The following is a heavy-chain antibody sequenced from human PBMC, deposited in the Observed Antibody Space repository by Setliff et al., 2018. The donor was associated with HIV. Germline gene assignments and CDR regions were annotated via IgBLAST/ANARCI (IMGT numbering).Heavy chain of an antibody. CDR2: IYASGST. D-gene: IGHD2-15*01. CDR3: ARGGLGVVGAIDY. Sequence: SETLSLTCTVSGDSISSYFWSWIRQSPGKGLEWIGYIYASGSTNYNPSLKSRVTISIDTSKNQFSLRLRSVTAADTALYYCARGGLGVVGAIDYWSQGTLVTVSS. J-gene: IGHJ4*02. V-gene: IGHV4-4*09. CDR1: GDSISSYF.